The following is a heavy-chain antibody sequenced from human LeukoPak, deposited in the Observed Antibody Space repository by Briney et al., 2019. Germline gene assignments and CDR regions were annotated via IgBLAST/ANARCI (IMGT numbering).Heavy chain of an antibody. J-gene: IGHJ4*02. CDR3: ARDRAGYFDY. CDR2: ISGYNGDT. Sequence: ASVKVSCKASGYTFTNYGISWVRQAPGQGLEWMGRISGYNGDTNYAQNLQGRLTMTTDTSTSTAYMELRSLRSDDRAVYYCARDRAGYFDYWGRGTLVTVSS. V-gene: IGHV1-18*01. CDR1: GYTFTNYG. D-gene: IGHD6-19*01.